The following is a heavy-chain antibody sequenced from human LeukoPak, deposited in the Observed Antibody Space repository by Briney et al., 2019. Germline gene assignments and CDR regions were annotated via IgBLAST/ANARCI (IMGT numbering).Heavy chain of an antibody. V-gene: IGHV4-30-4*01. CDR3: ARTSFGYSSLSFDP. J-gene: IGHJ5*02. Sequence: SETLSLTCTVSGGSISSGDYYWSWIRQPPGKGLEWIGYIYYSGSTYYNPSLKSRVTISVDTSKNQFSLKLSSVTAADTAVYYCARTSFGYSSLSFDPWGQGTLVTVSS. D-gene: IGHD5-18*01. CDR1: GGSISSGDYY. CDR2: IYYSGST.